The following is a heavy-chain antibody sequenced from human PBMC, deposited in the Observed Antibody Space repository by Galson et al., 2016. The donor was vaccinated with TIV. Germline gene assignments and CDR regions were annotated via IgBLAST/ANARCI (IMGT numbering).Heavy chain of an antibody. D-gene: IGHD3-3*01. CDR1: GYTLSSYS. CDR3: ARVPTKTSEFWSGYDNSFCMDV. CDR2: ISGYNGNK. Sequence: SVKVSCKASGYTLSSYSISWVRQAPGQGLEWLGWISGYNGNKNYAQKFQGRVTMTTDTSTSTAYMELRSLRSDDTAVYYWARVPTKTSEFWSGYDNSFCMDVWGKGTTAIVSS. J-gene: IGHJ6*03. V-gene: IGHV1-18*01.